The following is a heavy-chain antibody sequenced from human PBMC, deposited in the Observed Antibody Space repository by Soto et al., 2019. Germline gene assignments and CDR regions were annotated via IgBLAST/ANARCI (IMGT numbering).Heavy chain of an antibody. Sequence: APLKRSCKAAGYTFTDVGISCRRQAPGQGLEWMGWISAYNGNTNYAQKFQGRVTMTTDTSTSTAYMEVRSLRFDDTVAYYCAQPGSASDYDYWAQGPLVTLPS. J-gene: IGHJ4*02. CDR3: AQPGSASDYDY. CDR1: GYTFTDVG. CDR2: ISAYNGNT. V-gene: IGHV1-18*01. D-gene: IGHD1-26*01.